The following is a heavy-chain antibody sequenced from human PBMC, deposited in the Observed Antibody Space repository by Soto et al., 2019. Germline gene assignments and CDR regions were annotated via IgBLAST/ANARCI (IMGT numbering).Heavy chain of an antibody. V-gene: IGHV3-21*01. D-gene: IGHD2-21*02. J-gene: IGHJ6*02. Sequence: EVQLVESGGGLVKPGGSLRLSCEASGFSSSTYSMHWVRQAPGKGLEWVSSIGRRNDIYYADSVKGRFTISRDNAKNSVSLQMNSLRDEDTAVYYCAREETAWPLAYGLDVWGQGTTVTVSS. CDR3: AREETAWPLAYGLDV. CDR1: GFSSSTYS. CDR2: IGRRNDI.